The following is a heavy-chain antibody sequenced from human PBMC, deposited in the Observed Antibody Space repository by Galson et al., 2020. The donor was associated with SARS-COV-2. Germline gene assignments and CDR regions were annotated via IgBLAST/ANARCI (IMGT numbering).Heavy chain of an antibody. Sequence: SATLSLTCTVSGASISKSPSYWGWIRQPPGKWLEWIGNIYHPGTAFYMPSLKSRANISVDTSKNQFPLRLSSVTAADTAVYYCARDTCGGSCPFDYWGQGSLVTVSS. D-gene: IGHD2-15*01. CDR2: IYHPGTA. J-gene: IGHJ4*02. CDR1: GASISKSPSY. CDR3: ARDTCGGSCPFDY. V-gene: IGHV4-39*06.